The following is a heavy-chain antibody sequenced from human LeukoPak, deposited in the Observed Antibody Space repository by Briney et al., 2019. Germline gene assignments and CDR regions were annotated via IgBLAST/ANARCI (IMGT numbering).Heavy chain of an antibody. CDR2: ISYDGSNK. V-gene: IGHV3-30*03. J-gene: IGHJ6*03. CDR1: GFTFSSYG. Sequence: GGSLRLSCAASGFTFSSYGMHWVRQAPGKGLEWVAVISYDGSNKYYADSVKGRFTISRDNSKNTLYLQMNSLRAEDTAVYYCATAGEYYYYYMDVWGKGTTVTVSS. CDR3: ATAGEYYYYYMDV.